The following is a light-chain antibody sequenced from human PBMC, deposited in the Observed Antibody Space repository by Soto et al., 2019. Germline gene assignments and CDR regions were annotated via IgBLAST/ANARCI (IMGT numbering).Light chain of an antibody. CDR1: SSDIGTYKY. CDR2: GVS. J-gene: IGLJ1*01. Sequence: QSVLTQPASVSGSPGQSITISCTGTSSDIGTYKYVSWFQHHPGKAPKLIIYGVSNRPSGVSNRFSGSKSGNTAFLTISGLQPEDEADYYCSSFTGTTTLDVFGTGTKLTVL. CDR3: SSFTGTTTLDV. V-gene: IGLV2-14*01.